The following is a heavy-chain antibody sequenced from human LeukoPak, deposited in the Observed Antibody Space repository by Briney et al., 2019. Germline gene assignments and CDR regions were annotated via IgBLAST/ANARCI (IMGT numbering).Heavy chain of an antibody. D-gene: IGHD2-15*01. Sequence: GGSLRLSCAASGFTFSSYVMTWVRQAPGKGLEWVSAISGSSGDTYYADSAKGRFTISRDNSKNTLFLQMNSLRAEDTAVYYCARDNEYCTGGTCRLDYWGQGALVTVSS. CDR1: GFTFSSYV. J-gene: IGHJ4*02. V-gene: IGHV3-23*01. CDR3: ARDNEYCTGGTCRLDY. CDR2: ISGSSGDT.